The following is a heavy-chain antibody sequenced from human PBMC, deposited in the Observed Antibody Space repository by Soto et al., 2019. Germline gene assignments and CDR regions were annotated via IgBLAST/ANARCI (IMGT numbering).Heavy chain of an antibody. CDR3: ARGLEYYDSSGYYFDY. CDR2: MNPNSGNT. V-gene: IGHV1-8*01. CDR1: GYTFTSYD. J-gene: IGHJ4*02. Sequence: ASVKVSCKASGYTFTSYDINWVRQATGQGLEWMGWMNPNSGNTGYAQKLQGRVTMTTDTSTSTAYMELRSLRSDDTAVYYCARGLEYYDSSGYYFDYWGQGTLVTVSS. D-gene: IGHD3-22*01.